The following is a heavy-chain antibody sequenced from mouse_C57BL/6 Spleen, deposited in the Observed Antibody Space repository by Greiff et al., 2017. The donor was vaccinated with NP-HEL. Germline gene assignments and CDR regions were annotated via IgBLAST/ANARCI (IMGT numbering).Heavy chain of an antibody. D-gene: IGHD1-1*01. Sequence: QVQLQQSGAELVKPGASVKISCKASGYAFSSYWMNWVKQRPGKGLEWIGQIYPGDGDTNYNGQFKGKATLTADKSSSTAYMQLSSLSSEDSAFYFCARSFYTVVAYYFDYWGQGTTLTVSS. J-gene: IGHJ2*01. CDR2: IYPGDGDT. CDR1: GYAFSSYW. CDR3: ARSFYTVVAYYFDY. V-gene: IGHV1-80*01.